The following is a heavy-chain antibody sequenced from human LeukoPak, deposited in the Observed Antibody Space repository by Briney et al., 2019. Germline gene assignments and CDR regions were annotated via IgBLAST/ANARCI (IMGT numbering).Heavy chain of an antibody. CDR1: GFTFDDYA. CDR2: ITWNSGSI. Sequence: PGGSLRLSCAASGFTFDDYAMHWVRQAPGKGLEWVSGITWNSGSIAYAHSVKGRFTISRDNAKNSLYLQMNSLRAEDMAVYYCAKGSSGWYSNFDYWGQGTRVTVSS. V-gene: IGHV3-9*03. D-gene: IGHD6-19*01. CDR3: AKGSSGWYSNFDY. J-gene: IGHJ4*02.